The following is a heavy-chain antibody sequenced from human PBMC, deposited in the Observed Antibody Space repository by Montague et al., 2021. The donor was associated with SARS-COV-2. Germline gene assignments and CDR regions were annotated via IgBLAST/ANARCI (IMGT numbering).Heavy chain of an antibody. D-gene: IGHD3-3*01. CDR3: ARDSAPSITIFGVVIRQQNPRYYYYGMDV. J-gene: IGHJ6*02. Sequence: SETLSLTCAVYGGSFSGYYWSWIRQPPGKGLEWIGEINHSGSTNYNPSPKSRVTISVDTSKNQFSLKLSSVTAADTAVYYCARDSAPSITIFGVVIRQQNPRYYYYGMDVWGQGTTVTVSS. CDR1: GGSFSGYY. V-gene: IGHV4-34*01. CDR2: INHSGST.